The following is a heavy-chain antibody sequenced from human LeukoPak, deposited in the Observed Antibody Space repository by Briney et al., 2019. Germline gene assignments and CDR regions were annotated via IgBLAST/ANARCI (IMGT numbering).Heavy chain of an antibody. CDR2: ISSSSSTI. CDR3: ARVPSGGYDDY. J-gene: IGHJ4*02. Sequence: GASLRLSCAASGFTFSPYSMSWVRQAPGKGLEWISYISSSSSTIYYAESVKGRFTISRDNTKNSLYLKMNSLRAEDTAVYYCARVPSGGYDDYWGQGTLVTVSS. CDR1: GFTFSPYS. V-gene: IGHV3-48*04. D-gene: IGHD3-16*01.